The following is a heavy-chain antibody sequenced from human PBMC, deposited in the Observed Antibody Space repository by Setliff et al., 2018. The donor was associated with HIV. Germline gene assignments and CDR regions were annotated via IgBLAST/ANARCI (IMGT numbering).Heavy chain of an antibody. Sequence: GASVKVSCKASGGTFRTFGISWVRQAPGQGLEWMGGSIPIFGTANYAQKFQGRVTITADESASTAYMELSSLTSDDTAVYYCARERKYYHYMDVWGKGTTVTVSS. CDR3: ARERKYYHYMDV. J-gene: IGHJ6*03. V-gene: IGHV1-69*13. CDR2: SIPIFGTA. CDR1: GGTFRTFG.